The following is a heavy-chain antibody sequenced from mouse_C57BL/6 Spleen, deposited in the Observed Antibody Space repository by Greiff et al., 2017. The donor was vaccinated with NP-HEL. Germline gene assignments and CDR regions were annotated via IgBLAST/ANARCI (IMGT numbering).Heavy chain of an antibody. CDR1: GYTFTDYE. D-gene: IGHD3-1*01. CDR3: TRGGLIHGAWFAY. Sequence: QVQLQQSGAELVRPGASVTLSCKASGYTFTDYEMHWVKQTPVHGLEWIGAIDPETGGTAYNQKFKGKAILTADKSSSTAYMELRSLTSEDSAVYYCTRGGLIHGAWFAYWGQGTLVTVSA. CDR2: IDPETGGT. V-gene: IGHV1-15*01. J-gene: IGHJ3*01.